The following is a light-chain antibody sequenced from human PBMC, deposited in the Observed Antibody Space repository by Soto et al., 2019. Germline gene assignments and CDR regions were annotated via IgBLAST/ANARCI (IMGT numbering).Light chain of an antibody. CDR3: CSYAGSSTFYV. V-gene: IGLV2-23*01. CDR1: SSDVGKYNL. Sequence: QSVLTQPASVSGSPGQSITISCTGTSSDVGKYNLVSWYQQHPGKAPKLIIYEDSKRPSGVSNRFSGSKSGNTASPTISGLQAEDESDYYCCSYAGSSTFYVFGTGTKLTVL. CDR2: EDS. J-gene: IGLJ1*01.